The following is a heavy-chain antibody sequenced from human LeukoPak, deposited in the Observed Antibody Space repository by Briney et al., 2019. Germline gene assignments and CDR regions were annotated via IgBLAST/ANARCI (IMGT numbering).Heavy chain of an antibody. D-gene: IGHD2-21*02. J-gene: IGHJ6*02. CDR1: GDSVSSNSAA. Sequence: SQTLSLTCAISGDSVSSNSAAWNWIRQSPSRGLEWLGRTYYRSKWYNDYAVSVKSRITINPDTSKTQFSLQLNSVTPEDTAVYYCARDLLLAAPGAVLYYYYGMDVWGQGTTVTVSS. CDR2: TYYRSKWYN. V-gene: IGHV6-1*01. CDR3: ARDLLLAAPGAVLYYYYGMDV.